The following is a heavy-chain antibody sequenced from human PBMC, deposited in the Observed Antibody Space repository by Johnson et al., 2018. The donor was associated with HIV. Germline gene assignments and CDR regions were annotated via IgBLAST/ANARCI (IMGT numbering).Heavy chain of an antibody. J-gene: IGHJ3*02. CDR2: ISWNSGTI. CDR3: AKDINLEDAFDI. V-gene: IGHV3-20*04. CDR1: GFTFDDYG. Sequence: VQLVESGGGVVRPGGSLRLSCVASGFTFDDYGMSWVRQAPGKGLEWVSGISWNSGTIAYADSVKGRFTISRDNAKNSLYLQMNSLRPEDTALYYCAKDINLEDAFDIWGQGTMVTVSS.